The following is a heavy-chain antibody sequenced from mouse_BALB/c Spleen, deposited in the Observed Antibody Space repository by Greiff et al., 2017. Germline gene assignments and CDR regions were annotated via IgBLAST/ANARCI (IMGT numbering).Heavy chain of an antibody. CDR3: KRAATYYAMDY. CDR2: IDPENGDT. CDR1: GFNITDYY. D-gene: IGHD1-2*01. V-gene: IGHV14-4*02. J-gene: IGHJ4*01. Sequence: VQLQQSGAELVRSGASVKLSCTASGFNITDYYMHWVKQRPEQGLEWIGWIDPENGDTEYAPKFQGKATMTADTSSNTAYLQLSSLTSEDTAVYYCKRAATYYAMDYWGQGTSVTVSS.